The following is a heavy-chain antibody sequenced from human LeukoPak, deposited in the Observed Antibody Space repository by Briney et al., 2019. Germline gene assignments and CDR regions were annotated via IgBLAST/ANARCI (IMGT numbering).Heavy chain of an antibody. V-gene: IGHV1-8*01. J-gene: IGHJ3*02. CDR1: GYTFTSYD. CDR3: ARDGLGIAAAGGAFDI. D-gene: IGHD6-13*01. CDR2: MNPNSGNT. Sequence: ASVKVSCKASGYTFTSYDINWVRQATGQGLEWMGWMNPNSGNTGYAQKFQGRVTMTRNTSISTAYMELSSLRSEDTAVYYCARDGLGIAAAGGAFDIWGQGTMVTVSS.